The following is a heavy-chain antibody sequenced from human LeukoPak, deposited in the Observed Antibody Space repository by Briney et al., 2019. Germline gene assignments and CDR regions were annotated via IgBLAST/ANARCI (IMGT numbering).Heavy chain of an antibody. CDR2: IKQGGSDK. J-gene: IGHJ4*02. D-gene: IGHD6-19*01. Sequence: GGTLRLSCAATGFTFSNYWMDWVRQAPGKGLEWVANIKQGGSDKNYVDSVEGRFTISRDNAKSSLYLQMTSLRGEDTAVYYCVRGSGWLTEKWGQGTLVTVSS. CDR3: VRGSGWLTEK. CDR1: GFTFSNYW. V-gene: IGHV3-7*01.